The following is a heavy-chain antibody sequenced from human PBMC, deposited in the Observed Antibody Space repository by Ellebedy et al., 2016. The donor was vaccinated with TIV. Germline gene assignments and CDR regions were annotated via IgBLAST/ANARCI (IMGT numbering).Heavy chain of an antibody. J-gene: IGHJ4*02. V-gene: IGHV5-51*01. D-gene: IGHD5-12*01. CDR1: GYSFTSYW. CDR2: IYPGDSDT. Sequence: ASVKVSCKGSGYSFTSYWIGWVRQMPGKGLEWMGIIYPGDSDTRYSPSFQGQVTISADKSISTAYLQWSSLKASDTAMDYCARLQGATANFDYWGQGTLVTVSS. CDR3: ARLQGATANFDY.